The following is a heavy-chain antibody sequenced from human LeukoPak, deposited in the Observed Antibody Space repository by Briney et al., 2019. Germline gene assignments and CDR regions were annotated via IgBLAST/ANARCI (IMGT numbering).Heavy chain of an antibody. CDR2: IKKDVGEK. CDR3: ARGRAYGSRSDYFDY. Sequence: GGSLRLSCAASGFTFSSHWMTWIRQAPGKGLEWVASIKKDVGEKFYVDSVKGRFTISRDNAKNSLYLHMNSLRVEDTAVYYCARGRAYGSRSDYFDYWGQGTLVTVSS. CDR1: GFTFSSHW. V-gene: IGHV3-7*01. J-gene: IGHJ4*02. D-gene: IGHD3-10*01.